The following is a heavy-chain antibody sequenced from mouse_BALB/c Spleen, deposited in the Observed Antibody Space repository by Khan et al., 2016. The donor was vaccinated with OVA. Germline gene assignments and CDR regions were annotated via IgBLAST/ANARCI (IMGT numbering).Heavy chain of an antibody. CDR3: ARSGYDYFAY. CDR2: IYPGDGDT. Sequence: QVQLQQSGAELAKPGASVKMSCKASGYAFSNYWMNWVKQRPGQGLEWIGQIYPGDGDTSFNGKFRGKATLTADKSSSTAYMQLSSLTSEDSAVYFCARSGYDYFAYWGQGTLVTVSA. V-gene: IGHV1-80*01. J-gene: IGHJ3*01. CDR1: GYAFSNYW. D-gene: IGHD2-14*01.